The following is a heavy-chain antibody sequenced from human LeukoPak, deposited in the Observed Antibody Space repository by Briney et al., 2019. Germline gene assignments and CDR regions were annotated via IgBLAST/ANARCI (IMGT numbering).Heavy chain of an antibody. CDR2: INHSGST. Sequence: PSETLSLTCAVYGGSFSGYYWSWIRQPPEKGLEWIGEINHSGSTNYNPSLKSRVTISVDTSKNQFSLKLSSVTAADTAVYYCARGTYYYDSSGQGYFDYWGQGTLVTVSS. CDR1: GGSFSGYY. D-gene: IGHD3-22*01. J-gene: IGHJ4*02. V-gene: IGHV4-34*01. CDR3: ARGTYYYDSSGQGYFDY.